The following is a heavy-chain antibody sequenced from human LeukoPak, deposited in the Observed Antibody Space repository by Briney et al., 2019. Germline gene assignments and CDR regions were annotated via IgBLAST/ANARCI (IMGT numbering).Heavy chain of an antibody. CDR2: IRAETSET. CDR1: GFTFSSFP. CDR3: ARDHFWSFDY. D-gene: IGHD3-3*02. V-gene: IGHV3-48*01. J-gene: IGHJ4*02. Sequence: GGSLRLSCAASGFTFSSFPMNWVRQSPGKGLEWISNIRAETSETYYADSVRGRFTNSRDNAKNSLYLQMNSLRVEDTAVYHCARDHFWSFDYWGQGILVTVSS.